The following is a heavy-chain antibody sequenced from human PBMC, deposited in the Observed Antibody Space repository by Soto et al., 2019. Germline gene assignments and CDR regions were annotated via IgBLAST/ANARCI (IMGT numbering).Heavy chain of an antibody. D-gene: IGHD5-12*01. CDR3: AREEGGGYDHRWFDP. J-gene: IGHJ5*02. CDR2: IYYSGST. CDR1: GGSISSGGYY. V-gene: IGHV4-31*03. Sequence: QVQLQESGPGLVKPSQTLSLTCTVSGGSISSGGYYWSWIRQHPGKGLEWIGYIYYSGSTYYNPPRKSRVTISVDTSKNQFSLKLSSVTAADTAVYYCAREEGGGYDHRWFDPWGQGTLVTVSS.